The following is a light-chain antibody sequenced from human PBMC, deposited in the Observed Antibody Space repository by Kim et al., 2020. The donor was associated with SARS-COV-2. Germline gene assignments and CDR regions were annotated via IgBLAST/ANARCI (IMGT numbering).Light chain of an antibody. V-gene: IGKV3-20*01. CDR3: HQYPGAPWT. CDR2: GAS. J-gene: IGKJ1*01. Sequence: PGERATLPCRASQSISSNVVWTQHKPGQPPRLLIYGASSRATGIPDRFSGIVSVTDFTFTIYRLEPEDFAVYYCHQYPGAPWTLRQGTK. CDR1: QSISSN.